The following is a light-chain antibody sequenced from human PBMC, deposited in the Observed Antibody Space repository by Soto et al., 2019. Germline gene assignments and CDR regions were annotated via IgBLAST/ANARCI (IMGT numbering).Light chain of an antibody. V-gene: IGKV3-20*01. CDR3: QQYGSSRT. CDR1: QSVSSSY. CDR2: GAS. Sequence: EIVLTQSPGTLSLSPEERATISCRASQSVSSSYLAWYQQKPGQAPRLLIYGASSRATGIPDRFSGSGSGTDFTLTISRLEPEDFAVYYCQQYGSSRTFGQGTKVDIK. J-gene: IGKJ1*01.